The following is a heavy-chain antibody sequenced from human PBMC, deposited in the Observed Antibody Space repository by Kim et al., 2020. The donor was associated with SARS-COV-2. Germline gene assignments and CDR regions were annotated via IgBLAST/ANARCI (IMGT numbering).Heavy chain of an antibody. V-gene: IGHV4-59*01. J-gene: IGHJ6*02. Sequence: SETLSLTCTVSGGSISSYYWSWIRQPPGKGLEWIGFIYYSGSTNYNPSLKSRVTISVDTSKNQFSLKLSSVTAADTAVYYCARGIAVAGISHYYYYGMDVWGQGTTVTVSS. CDR3: ARGIAVAGISHYYYYGMDV. CDR1: GGSISSYY. D-gene: IGHD6-19*01. CDR2: IYYSGST.